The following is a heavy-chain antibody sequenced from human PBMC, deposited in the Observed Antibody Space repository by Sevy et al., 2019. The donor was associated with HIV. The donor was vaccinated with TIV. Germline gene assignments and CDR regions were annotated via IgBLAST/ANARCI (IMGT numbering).Heavy chain of an antibody. J-gene: IGHJ4*02. CDR2: IFYSGNT. CDR3: ARHGGLVDRGFDF. Sequence: SETLSLTCSVSGGSISRNSYDWGWIRQPPGKGLEWIGSIFYSGNTYYATSLRSRVTISVVTSKNQFSLNLRSVTDAETAVYYCARHGGLVDRGFDFWGQGTLVTVSS. CDR1: GGSISRNSYD. D-gene: IGHD2-21*01. V-gene: IGHV4-39*01.